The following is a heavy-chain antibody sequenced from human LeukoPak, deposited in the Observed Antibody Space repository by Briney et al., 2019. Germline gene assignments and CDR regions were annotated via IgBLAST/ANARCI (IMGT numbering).Heavy chain of an antibody. CDR1: GRSLSSYY. Sequence: SETVSLTSTVSGRSLSSYYESWLRQPPGKGLEWIGYIYYSGSTNYNPSLKSRVTISVDTSKNQFSLKLSSVTAAYYAVYYCAREGCYSSFDYRGQVTLVTVSS. CDR2: IYYSGST. V-gene: IGHV4-59*01. CDR3: AREGCYSSFDY. D-gene: IGHD2-15*01. J-gene: IGHJ4*02.